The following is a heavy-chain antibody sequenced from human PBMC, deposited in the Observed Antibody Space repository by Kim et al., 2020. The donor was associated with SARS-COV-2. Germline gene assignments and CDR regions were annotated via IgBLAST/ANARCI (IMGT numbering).Heavy chain of an antibody. CDR1: GGSFSGYY. J-gene: IGHJ4*02. CDR2: INHSGST. Sequence: SETLSLTCAVYGGSFSGYYWSWIRQPPGKGLEWIGEINHSGSTNYNPSLKSRVTISVDTSKNQFSLKLSSVTAADTAVYYCAREVSLPGFDYWGQGTLVTVSS. CDR3: AREVSLPGFDY. V-gene: IGHV4-34*01.